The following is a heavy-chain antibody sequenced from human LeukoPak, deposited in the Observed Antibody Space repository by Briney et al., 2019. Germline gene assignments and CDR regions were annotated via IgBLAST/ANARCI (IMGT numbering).Heavy chain of an antibody. D-gene: IGHD6-13*01. CDR3: ARRRLGAAAGTGRFDP. V-gene: IGHV1-69*05. CDR1: GGTFSSYA. Sequence: ASVKVSCKASGGTFSSYAISWVRQAPGQGLEWMGGIIPIFGTANYAQKFRGRVTITTDESTSTAYMELSSLRSEDTAVYYCARRRLGAAAGTGRFDPWGQGTLVTVSS. J-gene: IGHJ5*02. CDR2: IIPIFGTA.